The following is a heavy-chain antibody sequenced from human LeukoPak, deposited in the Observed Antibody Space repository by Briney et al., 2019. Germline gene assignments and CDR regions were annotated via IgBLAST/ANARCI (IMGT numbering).Heavy chain of an antibody. V-gene: IGHV4-34*01. D-gene: IGHD2-15*01. Sequence: SETLSLTCAVYGGSFSGYYWSWIRPPPGKGLEWIGEINRSGSTNYNPSLKSRVTISVDTSKNQFSLKLSSVTAADTAMYYCARGSTDGYCSGGSCYSTSNWFDPWGQGTLVTVSS. CDR3: ARGSTDGYCSGGSCYSTSNWFDP. CDR1: GGSFSGYY. CDR2: INRSGST. J-gene: IGHJ5*02.